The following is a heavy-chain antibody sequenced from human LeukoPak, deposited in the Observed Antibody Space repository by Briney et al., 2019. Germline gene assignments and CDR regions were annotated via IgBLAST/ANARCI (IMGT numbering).Heavy chain of an antibody. CDR1: GFIFSNYE. J-gene: IGHJ4*02. V-gene: IGHV3-48*03. CDR2: ISDSGSTI. D-gene: IGHD3-3*01. CDR3: ARADFRYYFDY. Sequence: GGSLRLSCAASGFIFSNYEMNWVRQAPGKGLEWVSYISDSGSTIYYADSVKGRFTISRDNAKKSLYLQMNSLRAEDTAVYYCARADFRYYFDYWGQGTLVTVS.